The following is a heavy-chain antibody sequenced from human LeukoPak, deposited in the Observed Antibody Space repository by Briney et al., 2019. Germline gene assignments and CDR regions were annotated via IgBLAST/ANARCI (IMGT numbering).Heavy chain of an antibody. Sequence: SETLSLTCTVYGGSISSYYWSWIRQPPGKGLEWIGYIYYSGSTNYNPSLESRVTISGDRSKNQFSLKLSSVAAADTAVDYCARGDYDYVWRSYRQNYWGQGTLITVSS. D-gene: IGHD3-16*02. CDR1: GGSISSYY. J-gene: IGHJ4*02. V-gene: IGHV4-59*01. CDR3: ARGDYDYVWRSYRQNY. CDR2: IYYSGST.